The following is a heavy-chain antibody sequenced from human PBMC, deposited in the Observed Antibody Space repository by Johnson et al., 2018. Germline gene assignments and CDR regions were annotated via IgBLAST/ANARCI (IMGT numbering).Heavy chain of an antibody. CDR3: ASEMGIIRANYYNYGMDV. Sequence: VQLGESGAEVKKPGSSVKVSCKASGGTFSSYAISWVRQAPGQGLEWMGGIIPIFGTANYAQKFQGRVTITADESTSTAYMELSSLRAEDTAVYYGASEMGIIRANYYNYGMDVWGQGTTVTVSS. CDR1: GGTFSSYA. J-gene: IGHJ6*02. CDR2: IIPIFGTA. D-gene: IGHD3-3*01. V-gene: IGHV1-69*01.